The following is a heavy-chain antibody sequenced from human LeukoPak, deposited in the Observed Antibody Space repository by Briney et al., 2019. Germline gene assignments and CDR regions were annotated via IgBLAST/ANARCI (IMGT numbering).Heavy chain of an antibody. V-gene: IGHV4-4*02. D-gene: IGHD3-22*01. CDR1: GGSISSSNW. J-gene: IGHJ4*02. CDR3: ARQSFYDSSGDAEWFYFDY. Sequence: SETLSLTCAVSGGSISSSNWWSWVRQPPGKGLEWMGEIYHSGSTNYNPSLKSRVTISVDKSKNQFSLKLSSVTAADTAVYYCARQSFYDSSGDAEWFYFDYWGQGTLVTVSS. CDR2: IYHSGST.